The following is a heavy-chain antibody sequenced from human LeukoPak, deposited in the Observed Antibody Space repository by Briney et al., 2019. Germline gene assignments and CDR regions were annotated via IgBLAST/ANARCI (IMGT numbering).Heavy chain of an antibody. V-gene: IGHV1-18*01. J-gene: IGHJ3*02. Sequence: ASVKVSCKASGYTFTSYGISWVRQAPGQGLEWMGWISAYNGNTNYAQKLQGRVTMTTDTSTSTAYMELRSLRSDDTAVYYCAIVVSGVVPAENAFDIWGQGTMVTVSS. CDR3: AIVVSGVVPAENAFDI. D-gene: IGHD2-2*01. CDR2: ISAYNGNT. CDR1: GYTFTSYG.